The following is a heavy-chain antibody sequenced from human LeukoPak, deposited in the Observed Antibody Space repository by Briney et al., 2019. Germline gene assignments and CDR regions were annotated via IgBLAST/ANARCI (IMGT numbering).Heavy chain of an antibody. CDR3: ARDAEYGPSYDSSGYYYLDY. J-gene: IGHJ4*02. CDR2: INPRGGST. V-gene: IGHV1-46*01. Sequence: ASVKVSCKASGYTFTGYYMHWVRQAPGQGLEWMGWINPRGGSTSHAQKFQGRVTLTRDTSTSTIYMELSSLRSEDTAVYYCARDAEYGPSYDSSGYYYLDYWGQGTLVTVSS. CDR1: GYTFTGYY. D-gene: IGHD3-22*01.